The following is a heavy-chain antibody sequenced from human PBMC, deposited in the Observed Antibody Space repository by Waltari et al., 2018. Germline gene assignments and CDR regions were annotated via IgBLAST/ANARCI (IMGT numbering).Heavy chain of an antibody. CDR3: TRSSGVVLFDY. J-gene: IGHJ4*02. V-gene: IGHV3-11*01. CDR1: GFTFSNYD. CDR2: ITYTGKTI. D-gene: IGHD3-16*01. Sequence: VQLVESGGGLVQSGGSLRLSCIASGFTFSNYDMSWVRQAPGKGLEWVSYITYTGKTIIYGDSVKGRFTISRDNAKNSLSLQMNSLRAEDTAVYYCTRSSGVVLFDYWGQGVLVTVSS.